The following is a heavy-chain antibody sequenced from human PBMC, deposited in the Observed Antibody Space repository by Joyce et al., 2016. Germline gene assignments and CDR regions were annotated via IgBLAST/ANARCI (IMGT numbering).Heavy chain of an antibody. CDR2: ISYDGSNK. D-gene: IGHD3-22*01. V-gene: IGHV3-30*18. J-gene: IGHJ4*02. CDR1: GFTFSNYG. Sequence: QVQLVDSGGGVVQPGRSLRLSCVASGFTFSNYGMHWVRQAPGKGLDCVAVISYDGSNKYYSDSVKGRFTISRDNSRNTVYLQMNSLRPEDTAVYYCAKDCHYSSGYYEGFDYWGQGTLVTVSS. CDR3: AKDCHYSSGYYEGFDY.